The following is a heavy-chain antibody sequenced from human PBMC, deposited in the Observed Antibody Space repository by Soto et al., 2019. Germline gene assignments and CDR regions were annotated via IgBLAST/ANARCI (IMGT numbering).Heavy chain of an antibody. CDR1: GFSLSTSGVG. CDR2: MCWDDNN. D-gene: IGHD3-10*01. J-gene: IGHJ5*02. CDR3: AQTYYYGSKWFDP. V-gene: IGHV2-5*02. Sequence: QITLKESGAQLVKPTQTLTMTCTFSGFSLSTSGVGVGWIRQPPGKALEWLALMCWDDNNRYSPSLKSRLTITKDTSKNPVVLTMTNMEPVDTATYYCAQTYYYGSKWFDPWGQGTLVTVSS.